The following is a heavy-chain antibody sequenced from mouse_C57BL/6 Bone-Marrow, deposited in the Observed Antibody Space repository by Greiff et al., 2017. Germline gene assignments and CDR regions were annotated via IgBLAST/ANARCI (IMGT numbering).Heavy chain of an antibody. D-gene: IGHD1-1*01. V-gene: IGHV1-81*01. CDR3: ARSFTTVVATPFAY. CDR1: GYTFTSYG. J-gene: IGHJ3*01. CDR2: IYPRSGNT. Sequence: VQLQQSGAELARPGASVKLSCKASGYTFTSYGISWVKQRTGQGLEWIGEIYPRSGNTSYNEKFKGKATLNADKFSSKAYMELRILTSEDSAVYFGARSFTTVVATPFAYWGQGNLVTVAA.